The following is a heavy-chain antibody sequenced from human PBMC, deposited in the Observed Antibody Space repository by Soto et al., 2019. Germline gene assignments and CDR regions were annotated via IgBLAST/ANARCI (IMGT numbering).Heavy chain of an antibody. CDR1: GFTFSSYA. CDR2: ISATGGST. V-gene: IGHV3-23*01. CDR3: AKDGALRTYDY. D-gene: IGHD3-16*01. Sequence: EVQLLESGGGLVQPGGSLRLSCAASGFTFSSYAMTWVRQAPGRGLEWVSTISATGGSTYYADSVKGRFTISRDNSKNTLYLQMNSLRAEDTAVYYCAKDGALRTYDYWGQGTLVTVSS. J-gene: IGHJ4*02.